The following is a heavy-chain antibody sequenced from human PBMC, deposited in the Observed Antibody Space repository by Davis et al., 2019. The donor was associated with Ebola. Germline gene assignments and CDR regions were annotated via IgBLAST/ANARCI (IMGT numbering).Heavy chain of an antibody. CDR2: IIPIFGTA. CDR1: GGTFSSYA. D-gene: IGHD3-22*01. V-gene: IGHV1-69*13. Sequence: SVKVSCKASGGTFSSYAISWVRQAPGQGLEWMGGIIPIFGTANYAQKFQGRLTITADESTRTVYMELSSLRSEDTAVYFCARVQTGYYFDSSDSPSWFDPWGQGTLVTVSS. J-gene: IGHJ5*02. CDR3: ARVQTGYYFDSSDSPSWFDP.